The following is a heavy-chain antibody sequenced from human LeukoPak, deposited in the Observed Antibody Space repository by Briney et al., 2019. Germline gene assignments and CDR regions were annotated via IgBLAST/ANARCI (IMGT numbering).Heavy chain of an antibody. J-gene: IGHJ5*02. V-gene: IGHV4-4*07. CDR2: IYTSGST. CDR1: GDSIRSYY. CDR3: ARETPQIAAAGTGRWFDP. Sequence: PSETLSLTCTVSGDSIRSYYWSWIRQPAGKGLEWIGRIYTSGSTNYNPSLKSRVTMSVDTSKSQFSLKLSSVTAADTAVYYCARETPQIAAAGTGRWFDPWGQGTLVTVSS. D-gene: IGHD6-13*01.